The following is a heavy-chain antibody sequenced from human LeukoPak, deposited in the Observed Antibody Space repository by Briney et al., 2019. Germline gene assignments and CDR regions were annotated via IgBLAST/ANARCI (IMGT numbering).Heavy chain of an antibody. Sequence: ASVKVSCKASGYTFTGYYMHWVRQAPGQGLEGMDWINPTSGGKNYAQKFQGRVTMTRDTSISTAYMELSRLRSDDTAVYYCARASYCSGGSCYPPYYYYYGMDVWGQGTTVTVSS. V-gene: IGHV1-2*02. CDR1: GYTFTGYY. D-gene: IGHD2-15*01. J-gene: IGHJ6*02. CDR3: ARASYCSGGSCYPPYYYYYGMDV. CDR2: INPTSGGK.